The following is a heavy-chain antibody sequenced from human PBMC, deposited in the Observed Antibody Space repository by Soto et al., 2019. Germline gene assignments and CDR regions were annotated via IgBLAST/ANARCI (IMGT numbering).Heavy chain of an antibody. D-gene: IGHD3-10*01. J-gene: IGHJ6*01. CDR2: ISSSGSTI. V-gene: IGHV3-11*01. Sequence: GESLRLSCAASGFTFSDYYMSWIRQAPGKGLEWVSYISSSGSTIYYADSVKGRFTISRDNAKNSLYLQMNSLRAEDTAVYYCARSEEFDYYYYYGMDVWGQGTTVTVSS. CDR3: ARSEEFDYYYYYGMDV. CDR1: GFTFSDYY.